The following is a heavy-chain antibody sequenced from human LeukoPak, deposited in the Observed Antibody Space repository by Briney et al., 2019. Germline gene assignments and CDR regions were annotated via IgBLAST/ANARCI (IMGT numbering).Heavy chain of an antibody. D-gene: IGHD3-3*01. V-gene: IGHV4-59*11. CDR3: TREKQSVSDY. Sequence: PSETLSLTCSVSGGSISSHYWSWIRQTPGKGLEWIGYLYYSGSTNYNPSLKSRVTISVDTSKSQFSLKLSSVTAADTAVYYCTREKQSVSDYWGQGILVTVSS. CDR2: LYYSGST. J-gene: IGHJ4*02. CDR1: GGSISSHY.